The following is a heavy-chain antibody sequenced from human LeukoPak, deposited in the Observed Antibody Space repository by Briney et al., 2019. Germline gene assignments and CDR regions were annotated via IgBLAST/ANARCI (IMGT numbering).Heavy chain of an antibody. CDR2: FVPEEGET. Sequence: ASVKVSCTVSGYTLTELSMHWVRQAPAKGLEWMGGFVPEEGETIYAQKFQGRVTMTEYTSTDTAYMELSSLRSEDTAVYYCATDHGVTVTTLSSHNWFDPWGQGTLVTVSS. D-gene: IGHD4-11*01. CDR3: ATDHGVTVTTLSSHNWFDP. J-gene: IGHJ5*02. CDR1: GYTLTELS. V-gene: IGHV1-24*01.